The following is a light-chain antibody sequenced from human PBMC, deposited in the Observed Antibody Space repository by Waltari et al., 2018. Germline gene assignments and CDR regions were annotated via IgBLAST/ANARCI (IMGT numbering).Light chain of an antibody. CDR3: QQYYDWPPWT. CDR1: QSVSGH. J-gene: IGKJ1*01. Sequence: EIVMTQSPATLSVSPGERATLPCRASQSVSGHLAWYQQKPGQAPRLIIHGAFTRATGIPARCSGSGSGTEFSLTISSLQSEDFAIYYCQQYYDWPPWTFGQGTKVEL. V-gene: IGKV3D-15*01. CDR2: GAF.